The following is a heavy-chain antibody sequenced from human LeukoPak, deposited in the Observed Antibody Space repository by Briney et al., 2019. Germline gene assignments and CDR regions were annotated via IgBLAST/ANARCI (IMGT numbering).Heavy chain of an antibody. J-gene: IGHJ5*02. D-gene: IGHD1-26*01. CDR2: IYPKTGGT. V-gene: IGHV1-2*02. CDR3: AGPWDQVGFDP. CDR1: GYTFTGYY. Sequence: GASVTVSCKASGYTFTGYYSHWVRQAPGQGLEWMGWIYPKTGGTSYAQKFQGRVTMTRDTPISTAYMELIGLRSDDTAVYYCAGPWDQVGFDPWGQGTLVSVSS.